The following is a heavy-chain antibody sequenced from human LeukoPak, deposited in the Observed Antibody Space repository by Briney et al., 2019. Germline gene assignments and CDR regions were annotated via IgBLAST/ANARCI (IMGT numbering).Heavy chain of an antibody. V-gene: IGHV1-2*02. CDR1: GYTFTGYY. CDR3: ARDALVGATNFDY. Sequence: ASVKVSCKASGYTFTGYYMHWVRQAPGQGLEWMGWINPNSGGTNYAQKFQGRVTMTRDTSISTAYMEPSRLRSDDTAVYYCARDALVGATNFDYWGQGTLVTVSS. D-gene: IGHD1-26*01. J-gene: IGHJ4*02. CDR2: INPNSGGT.